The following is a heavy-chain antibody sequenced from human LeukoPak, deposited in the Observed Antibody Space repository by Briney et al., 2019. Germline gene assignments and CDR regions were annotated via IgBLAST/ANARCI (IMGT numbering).Heavy chain of an antibody. CDR1: GFTFSSYW. CDR2: IKQDGSEN. CDR3: ARGLPTGIDYFDY. D-gene: IGHD2-21*01. V-gene: IGHV3-7*01. J-gene: IGHJ4*02. Sequence: GGSLRLSCAASGFTFSSYWMTWVRQAPGKGLEWVANIKQDGSENYYVDSVEVRFTISRDNAKNSLYLQMNSLRAADTAVYYCARGLPTGIDYFDYWGQGTLVTVSS.